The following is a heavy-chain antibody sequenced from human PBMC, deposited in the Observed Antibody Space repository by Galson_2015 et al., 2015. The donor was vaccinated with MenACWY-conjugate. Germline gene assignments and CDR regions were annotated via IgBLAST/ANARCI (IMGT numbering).Heavy chain of an antibody. J-gene: IGHJ4*02. CDR2: ISYDGSNK. D-gene: IGHD3-10*01. CDR3: AKDRNYGSGTVADFDS. Sequence: SLRLSCAASGFTFSSYGMHWVRQAPGKGLEWVAVISYDGSNKYYTDSVKGRFTISRDSSKNTLYLQMNSLRAEDTAVYYCAKDRNYGSGTVADFDSWGQGTLVTVSS. CDR1: GFTFSSYG. V-gene: IGHV3-30*18.